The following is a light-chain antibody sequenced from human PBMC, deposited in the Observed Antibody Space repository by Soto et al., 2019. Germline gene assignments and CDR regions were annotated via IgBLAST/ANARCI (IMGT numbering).Light chain of an antibody. CDR1: SNDVGSYNL. V-gene: IGLV2-23*02. Sequence: QSALTQPASVSGSPGQWITISCTGTSNDVGSYNLVSWYLQHPGKAPKLIIFEVSKRPSGVSNRFSAAKSGITASLTISGLQAEDEGDYFCCSYANRSTVLFGGGTKLTVL. CDR2: EVS. CDR3: CSYANRSTVL. J-gene: IGLJ2*01.